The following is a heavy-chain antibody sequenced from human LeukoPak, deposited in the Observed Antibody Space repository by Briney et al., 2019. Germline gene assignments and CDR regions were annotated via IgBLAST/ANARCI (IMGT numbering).Heavy chain of an antibody. CDR3: ARHEELLRNFDY. D-gene: IGHD1-26*01. CDR1: GGSISSSSYY. CDR2: IYYSGST. J-gene: IGHJ4*02. V-gene: IGHV4-39*01. Sequence: SETLRLTCTVSGGSISSSSYYWGWIRQPPGKGLEWIGSIYYSGSTYYNPSLKSRVTISVDTSKNQFSLKLSSVTAADTAVYYCARHEELLRNFDYWGQGTLVPSSS.